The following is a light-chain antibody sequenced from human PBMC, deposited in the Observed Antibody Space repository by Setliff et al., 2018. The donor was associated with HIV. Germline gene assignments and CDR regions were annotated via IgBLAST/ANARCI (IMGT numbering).Light chain of an antibody. Sequence: QSVLTQPPSASGSPGQSVTISCTGTSSDVGGYNYVSWYQQYPGKAPKLIIYEVTKRPSGVPDRLSGSKSGNTASLTVSGLQVEDEADYYCSSYAGSNNYVFGTGTKV. CDR3: SSYAGSNNYV. CDR1: SSDVGGYNY. V-gene: IGLV2-8*01. J-gene: IGLJ1*01. CDR2: EVT.